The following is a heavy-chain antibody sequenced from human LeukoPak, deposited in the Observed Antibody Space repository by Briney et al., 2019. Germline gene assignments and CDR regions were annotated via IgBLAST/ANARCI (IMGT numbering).Heavy chain of an antibody. J-gene: IGHJ4*02. Sequence: GGSLRLSCAASGFTFTDAWMTWVRQAPGKGLEWVGRIKGKIDGGTTDYAPPVKGRFTISRDDSKNMLYLQMNSLKTEDTAVYYCTTSIVLTGSDYWGQGTLATVSS. V-gene: IGHV3-15*01. CDR2: IKGKIDGGTT. CDR1: GFTFTDAW. CDR3: TTSIVLTGSDY. D-gene: IGHD2-15*01.